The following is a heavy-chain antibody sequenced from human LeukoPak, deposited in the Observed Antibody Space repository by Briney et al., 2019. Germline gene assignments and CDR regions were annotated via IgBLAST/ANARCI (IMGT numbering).Heavy chain of an antibody. J-gene: IGHJ6*02. CDR2: ISSSSSYI. V-gene: IGHV3-21*04. Sequence: PGGSLRLSCSASRFTFSSYSMNWVRQAPGKGVEWVSSISSSSSYIYYADSVKGRFTISRDNAKNSLYLQMNSLRAEDTAVYYCARHRRTGDYYYYGMDVWGQGTTVTVSS. CDR1: RFTFSSYS. D-gene: IGHD7-27*01. CDR3: ARHRRTGDYYYYGMDV.